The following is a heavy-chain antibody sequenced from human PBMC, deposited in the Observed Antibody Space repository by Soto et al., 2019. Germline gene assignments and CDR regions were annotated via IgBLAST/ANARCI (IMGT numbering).Heavy chain of an antibody. CDR1: GFTFSSYA. CDR2: ISGSGGST. D-gene: IGHD6-19*01. J-gene: IGHJ4*02. CDR3: AKCYSSGWYRKVDY. Sequence: EVQLLESGGGLVQPGGSVRLSCAASGFTFSSYAMSWVRQAPGKGLEWVSAISGSGGSTYYADSVKGRFTISRDNSKNTLYLQMNSLRAEDTAVYYCAKCYSSGWYRKVDYWGQGTLVTVSS. V-gene: IGHV3-23*01.